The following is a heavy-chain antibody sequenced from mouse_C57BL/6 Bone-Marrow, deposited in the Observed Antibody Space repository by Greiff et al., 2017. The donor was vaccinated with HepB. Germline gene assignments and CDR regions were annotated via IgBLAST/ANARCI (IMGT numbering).Heavy chain of an antibody. V-gene: IGHV1-69*01. D-gene: IGHD1-1*01. CDR1: GYTFTSYW. Sequence: VQLQQPGAELVMPGASVKLSCKASGYTFTSYWMHWVKQRPGQGLEWIGEIDPSDSYTNYNQKFKGKSTLTVDKSSSTAYMQLSSLTSEDSAVYYCARTFFYYYGSSPYFDYWGQGTTLTVSS. CDR2: IDPSDSYT. J-gene: IGHJ2*01. CDR3: ARTFFYYYGSSPYFDY.